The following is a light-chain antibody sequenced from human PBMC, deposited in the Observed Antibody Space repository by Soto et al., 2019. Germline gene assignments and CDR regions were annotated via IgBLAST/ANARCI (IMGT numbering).Light chain of an antibody. V-gene: IGKV3-15*01. Sequence: EIVITQSPATLSVSPGERATLSCRASQSVSINLALYQQKPGQAPRLLIYGASTRATGIPARFSGSGSGTEFTLTISSPQSEDFAVYYCQQYNNWPPWTFGQGTKVDIK. J-gene: IGKJ1*01. CDR2: GAS. CDR1: QSVSIN. CDR3: QQYNNWPPWT.